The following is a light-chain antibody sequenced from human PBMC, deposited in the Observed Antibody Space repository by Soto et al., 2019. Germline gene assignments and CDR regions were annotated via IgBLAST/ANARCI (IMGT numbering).Light chain of an antibody. J-gene: IGKJ5*01. V-gene: IGKV3-11*01. CDR3: QQRSNWIT. CDR1: QSAGNF. CDR2: DAS. Sequence: DIVMTPSPATLSVSPVEIASLSCRASQSAGNFLAWYQQTPGQAPRLLIYDASNRATGIPARFSGSGSGTDFTLTISSLEPEDVAVYYCQQRSNWITFGQGTRLE.